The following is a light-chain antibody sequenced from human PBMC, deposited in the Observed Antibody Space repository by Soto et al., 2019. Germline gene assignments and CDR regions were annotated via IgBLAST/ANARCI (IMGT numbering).Light chain of an antibody. J-gene: IGLJ2*01. CDR2: DVS. CDR3: SSFTSILGL. Sequence: QSALTQPASVSGSPGQSITISCTGAVSEVAGYTYVSWYQQHPGKGPKVIIYDVSNRPSGVSNRFSGSKSGTTASLTISGLQAEDEADYYCSSFTSILGLSGGGTKLTVL. CDR1: VSEVAGYTY. V-gene: IGLV2-14*03.